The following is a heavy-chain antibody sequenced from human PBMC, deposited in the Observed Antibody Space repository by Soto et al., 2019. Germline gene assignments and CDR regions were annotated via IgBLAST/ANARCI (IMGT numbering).Heavy chain of an antibody. CDR3: ARTGLRFLEWLLEIPQIGYYFDY. D-gene: IGHD3-3*01. Sequence: GVSVKVSCKASGFTYTSYYMHWVRHAPGQGLEWMGIINPSGGSTSYAQKFQGRVTMTRDTSTSTVYMELSSLRSEDTAVYYCARTGLRFLEWLLEIPQIGYYFDYWGQGTLVTVSS. J-gene: IGHJ4*02. CDR1: GFTYTSYY. V-gene: IGHV1-46*03. CDR2: INPSGGST.